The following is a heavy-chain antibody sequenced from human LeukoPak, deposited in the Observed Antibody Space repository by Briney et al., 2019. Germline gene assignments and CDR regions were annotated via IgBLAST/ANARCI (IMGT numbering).Heavy chain of an antibody. CDR2: FYPESGGT. D-gene: IGHD1-26*01. Sequence: GASVKVSCKPFGFTFTDYHMHWLRQAPGQGLEWMGWFYPESGGTDYAQKFQGRVTMTRDTSISTAYMELSSLISDDTAVYYCAREKNVVGATGAFDIWGQGTMVTVSS. CDR3: AREKNVVGATGAFDI. J-gene: IGHJ3*02. CDR1: GFTFTDYH. V-gene: IGHV1-2*02.